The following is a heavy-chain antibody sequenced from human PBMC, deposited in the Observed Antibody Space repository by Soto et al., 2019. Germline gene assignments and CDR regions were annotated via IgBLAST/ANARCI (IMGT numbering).Heavy chain of an antibody. CDR1: VSTISSYA. CDR3: ARDYNYGWGSPY. J-gene: IGHJ4*01. V-gene: IGHV1-69*13. D-gene: IGHD3-10*01. CDR2: IIPIFGTA. Sequence: SSVMLSCKASVSTISSYASSWVRQAPGEGLEWMGGIIPIFGTANYAQKFQGRVTITADESTSTAYMELSSLRTEDTAGYYCARDYNYGWGSPYWG.